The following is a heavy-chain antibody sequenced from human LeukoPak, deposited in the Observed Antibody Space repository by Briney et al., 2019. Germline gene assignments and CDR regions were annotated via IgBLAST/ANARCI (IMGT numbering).Heavy chain of an antibody. CDR1: GYSISSGYY. J-gene: IGHJ4*02. V-gene: IGHV4-38-2*01. D-gene: IGHD3-16*01. CDR2: IYHSGST. CDR3: ATLRGEGEIDY. Sequence: SETLSLTCAVSGYSISSGYYWGWIRQPPGKGLEWIGSIYHSGSTYYNPSLKSRVTISVDTSKNQFFLKLSSVTAADTAVYYCATLRGEGEIDYWGQGTLVTVSS.